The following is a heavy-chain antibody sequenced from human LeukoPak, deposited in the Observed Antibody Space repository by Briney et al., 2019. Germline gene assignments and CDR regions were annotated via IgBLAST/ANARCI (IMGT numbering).Heavy chain of an antibody. Sequence: SQTLSLTCTVPGGSISSGSYYWSWIRQPAGKGLEWIGRIYTSGSTNYNPSLKSRVTISVDTSKNQFSLKLSSVTAADTAVYYCARKGTGDLDYFDYWGQGTLVTVSS. CDR2: IYTSGST. CDR3: ARKGTGDLDYFDY. D-gene: IGHD7-27*01. J-gene: IGHJ4*02. V-gene: IGHV4-61*02. CDR1: GGSISSGSYY.